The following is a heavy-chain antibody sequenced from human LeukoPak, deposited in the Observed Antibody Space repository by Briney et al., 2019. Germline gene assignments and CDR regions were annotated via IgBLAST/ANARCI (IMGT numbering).Heavy chain of an antibody. CDR3: AREGRYYDSSGPLGY. J-gene: IGHJ4*02. CDR1: GFTFSSYG. D-gene: IGHD3-22*01. V-gene: IGHV3-30*03. Sequence: PGGSLRLSCAASGFTFSSYGMHWVRQAPGKGLEWVAVISYDGSNKYYADSVKGRFTISRDNSKNTLYLQMNSLRAEDTAVYYCAREGRYYDSSGPLGYWGQGTLVTVSS. CDR2: ISYDGSNK.